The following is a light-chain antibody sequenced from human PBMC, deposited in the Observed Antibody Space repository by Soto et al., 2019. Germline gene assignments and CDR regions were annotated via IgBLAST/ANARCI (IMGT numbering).Light chain of an antibody. CDR2: AAS. J-gene: IGKJ1*01. Sequence: DIQMTQSPSSLSTSVGDRVTITCRASQSITNYLNWYQQKPGRVPKLLIYAASRLQSGVPSRFSGSGSGTDFTLTISSLQPEDFATYYCQQSYSTPWTFGQGTKVEIK. V-gene: IGKV1-39*01. CDR3: QQSYSTPWT. CDR1: QSITNY.